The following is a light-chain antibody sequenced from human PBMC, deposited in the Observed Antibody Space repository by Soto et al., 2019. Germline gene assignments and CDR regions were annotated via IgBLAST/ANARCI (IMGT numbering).Light chain of an antibody. CDR2: ETS. Sequence: EIVLTQSPATLSLSPGERATLSCSASQSVSNSLAWYQQKPGQAPRLLIYETSNRATGIPTRFSGSGSGTDFTLTISSLEPADFAVYYWQHRRTFGQGTKVEIK. V-gene: IGKV3-11*01. J-gene: IGKJ1*01. CDR3: QHRRT. CDR1: QSVSNS.